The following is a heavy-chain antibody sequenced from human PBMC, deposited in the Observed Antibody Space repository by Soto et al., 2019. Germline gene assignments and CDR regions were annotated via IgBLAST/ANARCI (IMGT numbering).Heavy chain of an antibody. Sequence: VSCKASGYTFTAYPVHWVRRAPGQRLEWMGWINGANGDTGYSQKFQGRVTVTRDTSASTVYMELSSLTSEDTAVYYCARKDYYGAGIYYFDHWGQGTLVTVSS. V-gene: IGHV1-3*01. J-gene: IGHJ4*02. CDR3: ARKDYYGAGIYYFDH. D-gene: IGHD3-10*01. CDR2: INGANGDT. CDR1: GYTFTAYP.